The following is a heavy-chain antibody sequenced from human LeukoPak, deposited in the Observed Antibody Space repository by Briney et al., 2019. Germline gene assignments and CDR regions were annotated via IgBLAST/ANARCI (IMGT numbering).Heavy chain of an antibody. CDR1: GGTFSSYA. Sequence: GASVKVSCKASGGTFSSYAISWVRQAPGQGLEWMGGIIPIFGTANYAQKFQGRVTMARDTSTSTVYMELSSLRSEDTAVYYCARWGGYSYGTPLSYIDYWGQGTLVTVSS. V-gene: IGHV1-69*05. J-gene: IGHJ4*02. CDR3: ARWGGYSYGTPLSYIDY. D-gene: IGHD5-18*01. CDR2: IIPIFGTA.